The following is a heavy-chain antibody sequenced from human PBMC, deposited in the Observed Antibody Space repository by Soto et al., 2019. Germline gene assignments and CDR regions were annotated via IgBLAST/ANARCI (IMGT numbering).Heavy chain of an antibody. D-gene: IGHD2-8*01. V-gene: IGHV1-69*13. CDR2: IIPIFGTA. CDR1: GGTFSSYA. Sequence: ASVKVSCKASGGTFSSYAISWVRQAPGQGLEWMGGIIPIFGTANYAQKFQGRVTITADESTSTAYMELSSLRSEDTAVYYCAREVYAIGLNGSGAFDYWGQGTLVTVSS. CDR3: AREVYAIGLNGSGAFDY. J-gene: IGHJ4*02.